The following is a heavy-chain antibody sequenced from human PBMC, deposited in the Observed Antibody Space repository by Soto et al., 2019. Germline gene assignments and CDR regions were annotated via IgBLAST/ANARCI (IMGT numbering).Heavy chain of an antibody. CDR2: IWYDGSNK. CDR3: ARDHQWLGMYYFDY. V-gene: IGHV3-33*01. Sequence: GGSLRLSCAASGFTFSSYGMHWVRQAPGKGLEWVAVIWYDGSNKYYADSVKGRFTISRDNSKNTLYLQMNSLRAEDTAVYYCARDHQWLGMYYFDYWGQGTLVTVSS. CDR1: GFTFSSYG. J-gene: IGHJ4*02. D-gene: IGHD6-19*01.